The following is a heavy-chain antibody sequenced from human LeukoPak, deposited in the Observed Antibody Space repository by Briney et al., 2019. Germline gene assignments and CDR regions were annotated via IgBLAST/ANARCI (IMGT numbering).Heavy chain of an antibody. CDR2: IYSSGTT. CDR1: GGSISSHY. J-gene: IGHJ5*02. CDR3: ARGRALDP. V-gene: IGHV4-59*11. Sequence: SETLSLTCTVFGGSISSHYWNWIRQPPGKGLEWIGYIYSSGTTNYNPSLKSRVTISVDTSKNQLSLKVTSVTAADTAVYYCARGRALDPWGQGTLVTVSP.